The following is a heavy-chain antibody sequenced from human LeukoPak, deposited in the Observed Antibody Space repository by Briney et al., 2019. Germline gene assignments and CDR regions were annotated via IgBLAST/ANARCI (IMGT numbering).Heavy chain of an antibody. V-gene: IGHV1-2*06. CDR1: GYTFTGYY. J-gene: IGHJ4*02. CDR3: ARHIGTHDESFDY. D-gene: IGHD1-14*01. Sequence: ASVKVSCKASGYTFTGYYMHWVRQAPGQGLEWMGRINPNSGGTNYAQKFQGRVTMTRDTSISTAYMELSRLRSDDTAVYYCARHIGTHDESFDYWGQGTLVTVSS. CDR2: INPNSGGT.